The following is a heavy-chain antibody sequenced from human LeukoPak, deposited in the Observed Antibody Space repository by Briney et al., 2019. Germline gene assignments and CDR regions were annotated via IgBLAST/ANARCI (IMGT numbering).Heavy chain of an antibody. CDR3: ARLSTYYDFWSPLDY. CDR1: GASVSSHY. CDR2: VSHSGGT. D-gene: IGHD3-3*01. V-gene: IGHV4-59*02. Sequence: SETLSLTCTVSGASVSSHYWSWIRQPPGKGLEWIGYVSHSGGTNYNPSLKSRVTISLDTSKDQFSLRLNSVTAADTAVYYCARLSTYYDFWSPLDYWGQGTLVTVSS. J-gene: IGHJ4*02.